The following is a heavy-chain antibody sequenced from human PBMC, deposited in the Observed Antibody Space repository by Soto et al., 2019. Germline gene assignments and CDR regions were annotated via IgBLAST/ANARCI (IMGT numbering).Heavy chain of an antibody. D-gene: IGHD4-17*01. CDR3: ARDINGDYVS. CDR1: GFTFSSYA. Sequence: HPGGSLRLSCAASGFTFSSYAMSWVRQAPGKGLEWVSAISGSGGSTYYADSVKGRFTISRDNAKNTLFLQMDSLRAEDTAVYYCARDINGDYVSWGQGTLVTVSS. V-gene: IGHV3-23*01. J-gene: IGHJ4*02. CDR2: ISGSGGST.